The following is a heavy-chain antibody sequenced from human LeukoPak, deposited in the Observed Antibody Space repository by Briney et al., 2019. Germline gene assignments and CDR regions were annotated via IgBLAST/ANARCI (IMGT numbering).Heavy chain of an antibody. CDR3: VRVKGTYFDF. CDR1: GFPFTSHS. CDR2: ISASGSNI. V-gene: IGHV3-48*01. D-gene: IGHD1-1*01. J-gene: IGHJ4*02. Sequence: GGSLRLSCAVSGFPFTSHSMNWVRQAPGKRLEWVSYISASGSNIYYLDAVKGRFTVSRDNAMSSLFLQMDRPRAEDTAIYYCVRVKGTYFDFWGQGTLVTVSS.